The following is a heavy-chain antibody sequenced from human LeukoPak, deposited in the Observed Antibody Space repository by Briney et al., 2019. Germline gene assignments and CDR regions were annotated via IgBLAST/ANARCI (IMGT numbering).Heavy chain of an antibody. V-gene: IGHV1-2*06. Sequence: ASVKVSCKASGYTFTGYYMHWVRQAPGQGLEWMGRINPNSGGTNYAQKFQGRVTMTRDTSISTAYMELSRLRSDDTAVYYCARVQSSSWPNLELDYWGQGTLVTVSS. J-gene: IGHJ4*02. D-gene: IGHD6-13*01. CDR1: GYTFTGYY. CDR2: INPNSGGT. CDR3: ARVQSSSWPNLELDY.